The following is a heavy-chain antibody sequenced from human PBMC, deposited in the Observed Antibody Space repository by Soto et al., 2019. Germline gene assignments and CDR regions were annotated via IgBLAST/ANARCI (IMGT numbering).Heavy chain of an antibody. V-gene: IGHV3-21*01. CDR2: IDGSSNYR. Sequence: GGSLRLSCAASGFPLSSYTMHLVRQAPGKGLQCVSSIDGSSNYRYYADSLRGRFTISRDNAKNSLYLEMSSLRAEDTATYYCARHGRITVTGDGFDSWGQGTVVTVSS. CDR1: GFPLSSYT. D-gene: IGHD1-20*01. J-gene: IGHJ3*02. CDR3: ARHGRITVTGDGFDS.